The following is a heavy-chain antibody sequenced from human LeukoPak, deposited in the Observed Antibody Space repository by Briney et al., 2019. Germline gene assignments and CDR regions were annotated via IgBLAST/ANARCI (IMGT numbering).Heavy chain of an antibody. J-gene: IGHJ5*02. Sequence: PAETLSLTCTVSGGSISGSYWSWIRQPPGKGLEWIAYMYNSGSTNYNPSLKSRVTISIDTSKNQFSLKLSSLTGADTAIYYCASGLQSSGDTGSWGQGILVTVSS. V-gene: IGHV4-59*01. CDR1: GGSISGSY. CDR3: ASGLQSSGDTGS. D-gene: IGHD4-17*01. CDR2: MYNSGST.